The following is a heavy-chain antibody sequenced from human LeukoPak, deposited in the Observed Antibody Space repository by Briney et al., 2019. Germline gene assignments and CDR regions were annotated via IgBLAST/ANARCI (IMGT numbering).Heavy chain of an antibody. CDR2: IKSKTDGETT. Sequence: GGSLRLSCVDSGFTFTNAWMSWVRQAPGKGLEWIGRIKSKTDGETTNYAEPVRGRFTISRDDSKSAVYLQMNSLRAEDTAVYYCARDLRDGGCSSTRCYYYGMDVWGQGTTVTVSS. V-gene: IGHV3-15*01. CDR1: GFTFTNAW. D-gene: IGHD2-2*01. CDR3: ARDLRDGGCSSTRCYYYGMDV. J-gene: IGHJ6*02.